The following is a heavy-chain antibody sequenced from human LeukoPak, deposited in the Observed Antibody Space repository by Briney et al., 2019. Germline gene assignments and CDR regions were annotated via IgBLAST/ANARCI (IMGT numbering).Heavy chain of an antibody. CDR3: ARDESGIGYCSSTSCQRRGHYYYGMDV. Sequence: GGSLRLSCAASGFTFSSYAMHWVRQAPGKGLEWVAVISYDGSNKYYADSVKGRFTISRDNSKNTLYLQMNSLRADDTAVYYCARDESGIGYCSSTSCQRRGHYYYGMDVWGQGTTVTVSS. D-gene: IGHD2-2*01. CDR2: ISYDGSNK. J-gene: IGHJ6*02. CDR1: GFTFSSYA. V-gene: IGHV3-30-3*01.